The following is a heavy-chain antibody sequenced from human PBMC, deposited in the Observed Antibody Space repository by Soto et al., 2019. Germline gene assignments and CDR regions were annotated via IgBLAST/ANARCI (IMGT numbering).Heavy chain of an antibody. D-gene: IGHD6-13*01. V-gene: IGHV1-18*01. CDR2: ISAYNGNT. J-gene: IGHJ6*02. CDR3: ARDHPAAGYYYYGMDV. Sequence: ASVKVSCKASGYTFTSYGISWVRQAPGQGLEWMGWISAYNGNTNYAQKLQGRVTMTTDTSTSTAYMELRSLRSDDTAVYYCARDHPAAGYYYYGMDVWGQGTTVTAP. CDR1: GYTFTSYG.